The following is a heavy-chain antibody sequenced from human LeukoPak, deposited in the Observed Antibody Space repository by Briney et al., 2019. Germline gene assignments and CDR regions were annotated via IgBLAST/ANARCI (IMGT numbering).Heavy chain of an antibody. D-gene: IGHD6-19*01. CDR2: INHSGST. V-gene: IGHV4-34*01. CDR1: GGSFSGYY. J-gene: IGHJ3*02. CDR3: ARTIREQWLDDAFDI. Sequence: SETLSLTCAVYGGSFSGYYWSWIRQPPGKGLEWIGEINHSGSTNYNPSLKSRVTISVDTSKNQFSLKLSSVTAADTAVYYCARTIREQWLDDAFDIWGQGTMVTVSS.